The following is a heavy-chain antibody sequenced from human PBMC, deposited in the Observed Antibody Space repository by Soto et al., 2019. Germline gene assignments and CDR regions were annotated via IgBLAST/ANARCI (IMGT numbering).Heavy chain of an antibody. CDR1: GFTFSGYS. D-gene: IGHD6-19*01. CDR3: AKFTEPGYSSIWYYFEY. J-gene: IGHJ4*02. Sequence: GGSLSLSCVGSGFTFSGYSMAWVRQAPGRXLEWVASISSRSTNIDYADSVKGRFTISRDNAKNLVSLQMSSLRGEDTALYYCAKFTEPGYSSIWYYFEYWGQGTPVTVCS. V-gene: IGHV3-21*06. CDR2: ISSRSTNI.